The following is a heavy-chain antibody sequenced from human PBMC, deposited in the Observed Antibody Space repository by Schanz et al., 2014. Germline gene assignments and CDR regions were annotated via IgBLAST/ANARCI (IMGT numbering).Heavy chain of an antibody. CDR2: VSSSSSYT. CDR3: AASSGWHPSTDY. CDR1: GFTFSDYY. Sequence: VQLVESGGGLVKPGGSLRLSCAASGFTFSDYYMSWIRQAPGKGLEWVSYVSSSSSYTHYADSVKGRFTISRDNAKSSLYLQMNSLRVEDTAVYYCAASSGWHPSTDYWGQGTLVTVSS. D-gene: IGHD6-19*01. J-gene: IGHJ4*02. V-gene: IGHV3-11*05.